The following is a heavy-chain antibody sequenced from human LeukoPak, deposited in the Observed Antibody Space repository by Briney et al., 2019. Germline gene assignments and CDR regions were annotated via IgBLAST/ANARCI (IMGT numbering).Heavy chain of an antibody. D-gene: IGHD3-10*01. CDR3: AGNYYGSGSYDY. Sequence: SETLSLTCSVSGGSIRVSSYYWGWIRQPPGKGLEWIGTIYYSGTTYYNPSLKSRVTISVDTSKNQFSLKLSSVTAADTAVYYCAGNYYGSGSYDYWGQGTLVTVSS. J-gene: IGHJ4*02. CDR2: IYYSGTT. CDR1: GGSIRVSSYY. V-gene: IGHV4-39*01.